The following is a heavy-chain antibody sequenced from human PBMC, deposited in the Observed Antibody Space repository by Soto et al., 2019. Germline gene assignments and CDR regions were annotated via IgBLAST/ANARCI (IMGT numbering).Heavy chain of an antibody. CDR2: IWYDGSNK. Sequence: QVQLVESGGGVVQPGRSLRLSCAASGFTFSSYGMHWVRQAPGKGLEWVAVIWYDGSNKYYADSVKGRFTISRDNSKNTLYLQMNSLRAEDTAVYYCARSYCISTSCPVGGMDVWGQGTTVTVSS. CDR3: ARSYCISTSCPVGGMDV. CDR1: GFTFSSYG. V-gene: IGHV3-33*01. J-gene: IGHJ6*02. D-gene: IGHD2-2*01.